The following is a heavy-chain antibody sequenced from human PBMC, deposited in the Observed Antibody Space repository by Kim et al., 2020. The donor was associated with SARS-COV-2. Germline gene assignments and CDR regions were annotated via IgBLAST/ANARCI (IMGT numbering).Heavy chain of an antibody. J-gene: IGHJ4*02. V-gene: IGHV3-30*01. CDR3: VQQKMATIKGPFDY. Sequence: AASGKGRFPLSRDNSKNTVHLQMNSLRPEDTAVYYCVQQKMATIKGPFDYWGQGTLVTVSS. D-gene: IGHD5-12*01.